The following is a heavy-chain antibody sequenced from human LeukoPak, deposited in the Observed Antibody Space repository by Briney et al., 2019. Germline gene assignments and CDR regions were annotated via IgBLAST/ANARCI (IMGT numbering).Heavy chain of an antibody. CDR2: ISSSSSTI. D-gene: IGHD6-19*01. Sequence: GGSLRLSCAASGFTFSSYTMSWVRQAPGKGLEWVSYISSSSSTIYYADSVKGRFTISRDNAKNSLYLQMNSLRAEDTAVYYCARSPMYSSGWSIFDYWGQGTLVTVSS. CDR1: GFTFSSYT. CDR3: ARSPMYSSGWSIFDY. V-gene: IGHV3-48*01. J-gene: IGHJ4*02.